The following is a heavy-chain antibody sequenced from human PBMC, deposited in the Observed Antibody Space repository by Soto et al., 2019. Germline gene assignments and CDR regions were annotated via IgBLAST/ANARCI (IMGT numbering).Heavy chain of an antibody. CDR1: GYTFTSYY. J-gene: IGHJ4*02. V-gene: IGHV1-46*01. Sequence: GAAVKFSCRASGYTFTSYYMHWVRQDPGQGLEWMGIINPSGGSTSYAQKFQGRVTMTRDTSTSTVYMELSSLRSEDTAVYYCASLGCGGDCGPLDYWGQGTLVTVSS. CDR2: INPSGGST. CDR3: ASLGCGGDCGPLDY. D-gene: IGHD2-21*02.